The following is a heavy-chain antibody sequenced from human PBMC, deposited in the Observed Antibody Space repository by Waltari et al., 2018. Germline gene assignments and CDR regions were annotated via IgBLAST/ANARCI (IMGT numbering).Heavy chain of an antibody. J-gene: IGHJ4*02. Sequence: QVQLVESGGGVVQPGRSLRLSCVVSGFTLGSHNMHGVCQSPGKGLEWLADIWYDGSKENYVDSVKGRFRISRDNSKNTVYLQLDRVSADDTAVYFCARGRYSSSSYIDYWGRGTLVTVSS. D-gene: IGHD6-6*01. CDR2: IWYDGSKE. CDR1: GFTLGSHN. V-gene: IGHV3-33*01. CDR3: ARGRYSSSSYIDY.